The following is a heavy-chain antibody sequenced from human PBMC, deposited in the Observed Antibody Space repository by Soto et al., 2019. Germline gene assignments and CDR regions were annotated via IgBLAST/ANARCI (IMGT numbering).Heavy chain of an antibody. CDR3: ARDPIVGATRYYFDY. CDR1: GFTFSSYA. D-gene: IGHD1-26*01. CDR2: ISYDGSNK. Sequence: PGGSLRLSCAASGFTFSSYAMHWVRQAPGKGLEWVAVISYDGSNKYYADSVKGRFTISRDNSKNTLYLQMNSLRAEDTAVYYCARDPIVGATRYYFDYWGPGTLVTVSP. J-gene: IGHJ4*02. V-gene: IGHV3-30-3*01.